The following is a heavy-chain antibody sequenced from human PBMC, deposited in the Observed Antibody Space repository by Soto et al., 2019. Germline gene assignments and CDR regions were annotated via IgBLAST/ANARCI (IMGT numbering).Heavy chain of an antibody. CDR2: IWYDGSNK. Sequence: QVQLVESGGGVVQPGRSLRLSCAASGFTFSSYGMHWVRQAPGKGLEWVAVIWYDGSNKYYADSVKGRFTISRDNSKNTLYLQMNSLRAEDTAVYYCARDLVGGDCSSTSCYILDYWGQGTLVTVSS. CDR1: GFTFSSYG. CDR3: ARDLVGGDCSSTSCYILDY. J-gene: IGHJ4*02. D-gene: IGHD2-2*01. V-gene: IGHV3-33*01.